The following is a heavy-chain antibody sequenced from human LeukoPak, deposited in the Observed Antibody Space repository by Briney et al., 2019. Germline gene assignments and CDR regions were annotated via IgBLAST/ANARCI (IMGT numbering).Heavy chain of an antibody. CDR2: MNPNSGNT. CDR3: ARRSGWGDFDY. J-gene: IGHJ4*02. CDR1: GYTFTSYD. D-gene: IGHD6-19*01. Sequence: ASVKVSCKASGYTFTSYDINWVRQATGQGLEWMGWMNPNSGNTGYAQKFQGRVTMTRDTSISTAYMELSRLRSDDTAVYYCARRSGWGDFDYWGQGTLVTVSS. V-gene: IGHV1-8*01.